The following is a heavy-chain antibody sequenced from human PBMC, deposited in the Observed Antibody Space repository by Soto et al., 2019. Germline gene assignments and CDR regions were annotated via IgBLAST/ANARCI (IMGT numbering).Heavy chain of an antibody. D-gene: IGHD1-26*01. CDR2: IYHSGST. CDR3: AKVSGGYYYGMDV. Sequence: QVQLQESGPGLVKPSGTLSLTCAVSGGSISSSNWWSWVRQPPGKGLEWIGEIYHSGSTNYNPSLKSRCTISVDKSKNQFSLNLSSVTAADTAVYYCAKVSGGYYYGMDVWGQGTTVTVSS. V-gene: IGHV4-4*02. CDR1: GGSISSSNW. J-gene: IGHJ6*02.